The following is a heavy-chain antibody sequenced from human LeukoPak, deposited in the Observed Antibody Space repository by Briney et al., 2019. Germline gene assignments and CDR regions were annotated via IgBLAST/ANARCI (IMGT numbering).Heavy chain of an antibody. CDR3: ARGGRITMIPLGY. D-gene: IGHD3-22*01. V-gene: IGHV4-38-2*02. CDR1: GYSISSGYY. J-gene: IGHJ4*02. Sequence: PSETLSLTCTVSGYSISSGYYWGWIRQPPGKGLEWIGSIYHSGSTNYNPSLKSRVTISVDTSKNQFSLKLSSVTAADTAVYYCARGGRITMIPLGYWGQGTLVTVSS. CDR2: IYHSGST.